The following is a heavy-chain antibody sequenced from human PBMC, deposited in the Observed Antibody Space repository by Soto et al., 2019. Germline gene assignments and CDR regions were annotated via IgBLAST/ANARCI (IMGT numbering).Heavy chain of an antibody. CDR2: ISWNSNII. V-gene: IGHV3-9*01. J-gene: IGHJ4*02. Sequence: EVQLVESGGGLVQPGRSLRLSCAASGFTFDDSAMHWVRRVPGKGLEWVSSISWNSNIIGYADSVKGSFTISRDNAKNSLYLQMNSLRPEDTALYYCAKGGPDGFCSGGRCYFDYWGQGTLVTVSS. CDR1: GFTFDDSA. CDR3: AKGGPDGFCSGGRCYFDY. D-gene: IGHD2-15*01.